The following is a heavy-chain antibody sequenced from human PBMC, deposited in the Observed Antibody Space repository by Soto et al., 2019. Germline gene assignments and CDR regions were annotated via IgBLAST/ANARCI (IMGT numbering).Heavy chain of an antibody. D-gene: IGHD2-8*01. CDR2: MYYSGSF. CDR3: AKSYYGTTGFPVDP. J-gene: IGHJ5*02. V-gene: IGHV4-59*02. Sequence: SETLSLTCTVSGASVGTGYWSWIRQPPGKGLEWIGFMYYSGSFNYNPSLRSRVTISVDTSKNQFSLKVTSVTADDTAVYFCAKSYYGTTGFPVDPWGQGTLVT. CDR1: GASVGTGY.